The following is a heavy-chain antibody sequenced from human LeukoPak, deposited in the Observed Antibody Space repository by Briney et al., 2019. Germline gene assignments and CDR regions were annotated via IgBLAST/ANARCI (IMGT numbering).Heavy chain of an antibody. CDR2: IYYSGST. V-gene: IGHV4-30-4*01. D-gene: IGHD6-25*01. CDR3: AGGEVSARLFDY. J-gene: IGHJ4*02. CDR1: GGSISSGDYY. Sequence: PSETLSLTCTVSGGSISSGDYYWSWIRQPPGKGLEWIGYIYYSGSTYYNPSLKSRVTISVDRSKNQFSLKLSSVTAADTAVYYCAGGEVSARLFDYWGQGTLVTVSS.